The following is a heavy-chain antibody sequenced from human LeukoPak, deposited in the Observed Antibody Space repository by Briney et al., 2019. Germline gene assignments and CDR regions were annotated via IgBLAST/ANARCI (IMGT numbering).Heavy chain of an antibody. Sequence: GGSLRLSCAASGFTFRIYAMNWVRQAPGKGLEWVSSIRGIDGSTYYADSVKGRFTISRDNSKNTLNLQMNSLRAEDTAVYYCAKPRGGDSWAFDVWGQGTMVTVSS. CDR2: IRGIDGST. V-gene: IGHV3-23*01. D-gene: IGHD2-21*02. J-gene: IGHJ3*01. CDR3: AKPRGGDSWAFDV. CDR1: GFTFRIYA.